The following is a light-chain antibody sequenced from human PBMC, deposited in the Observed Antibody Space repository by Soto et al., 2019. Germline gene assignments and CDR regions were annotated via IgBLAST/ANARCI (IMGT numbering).Light chain of an antibody. J-gene: IGLJ1*01. CDR1: SSDVGGYNS. V-gene: IGLV2-14*03. CDR2: DVS. CDR3: KSYTSRITYV. Sequence: QSVLTQPASVSGSPGQSITISCTGTSSDVGGYNSVSWYQHHPGKAPKLMIYDVSNRSSGVSSRFSGSKSDNTASLTISGLQAEDEADYYFKSYTSRITYVFGTGTKLTVL.